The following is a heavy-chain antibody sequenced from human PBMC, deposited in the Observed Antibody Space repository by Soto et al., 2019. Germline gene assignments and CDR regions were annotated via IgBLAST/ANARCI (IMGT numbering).Heavy chain of an antibody. CDR3: ARGLNGYSHYFDY. CDR2: INAGNGNT. Sequence: QVQLVQSGAEVKKPGASVKVSCNASGYTFTSYAMHWVRQAPGQRLEWMGWINAGNGNTKYSQKFQGRVTITRDTSASTAYMELSSLRSEDTAVYYCARGLNGYSHYFDYWGQGTLVTVSS. D-gene: IGHD5-18*01. J-gene: IGHJ4*02. V-gene: IGHV1-3*01. CDR1: GYTFTSYA.